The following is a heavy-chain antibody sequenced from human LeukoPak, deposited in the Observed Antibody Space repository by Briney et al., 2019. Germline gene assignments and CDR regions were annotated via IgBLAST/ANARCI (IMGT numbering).Heavy chain of an antibody. Sequence: HWASVKASCKASGYTFTSYGISWVRQAPGQGLEWMGWISAYNGNTNYAQKLQGRVTMTTDTSTSTAYMELRSLRSDDTAVYYCARAQGYCSGGSCYSYYYYGMDVWGKGTTVTVSS. CDR3: ARAQGYCSGGSCYSYYYYGMDV. D-gene: IGHD2-15*01. J-gene: IGHJ6*04. CDR1: GYTFTSYG. CDR2: ISAYNGNT. V-gene: IGHV1-18*04.